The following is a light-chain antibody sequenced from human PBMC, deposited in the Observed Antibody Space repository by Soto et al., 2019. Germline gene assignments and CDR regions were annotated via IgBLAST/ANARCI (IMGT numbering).Light chain of an antibody. J-gene: IGLJ1*01. CDR3: QSYDSSLSGYV. Sequence: QSVLTQPPSVSGAPGQRVTISCTGSSSNIGAGYDLHWYQQLPGTAPKLLIYRNNNRPSGVPDRFSGSKSGTSASLAITGLQAEDEADYYCQSYDSSLSGYVCGAGTKVTVL. CDR2: RNN. CDR1: SSNIGAGYD. V-gene: IGLV1-40*01.